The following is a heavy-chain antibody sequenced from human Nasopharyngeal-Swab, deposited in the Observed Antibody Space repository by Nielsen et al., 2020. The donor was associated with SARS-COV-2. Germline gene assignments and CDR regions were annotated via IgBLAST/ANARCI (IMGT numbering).Heavy chain of an antibody. CDR3: ARAGVLRLLELSPVYYYYMDV. J-gene: IGHJ6*03. V-gene: IGHV3-21*01. CDR2: ISSSSSSI. CDR1: GFTFRSYS. Sequence: GESLKLSCAASGFTFRSYSMNWVRQPPGKGREWVSSISSSSSSIYDADSLTGRFTISRDNAKNSLYLQQTSLRAEDPAVYYCARAGVLRLLELSPVYYYYMDVWGKGTTVTVSS. D-gene: IGHD3-3*01.